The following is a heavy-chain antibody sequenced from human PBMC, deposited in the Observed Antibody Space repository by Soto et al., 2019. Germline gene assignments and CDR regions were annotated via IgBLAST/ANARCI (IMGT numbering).Heavy chain of an antibody. V-gene: IGHV4-59*01. CDR2: IFYSGST. CDR1: GGSIRNYY. J-gene: IGHJ4*02. D-gene: IGHD4-4*01. Sequence: SETLSLTCSVSGGSIRNYYWSWIRQPPGKGLEWIGYIFYSGSTSYNPSLRSRVTISLDTSKSQFSLKLNSVSPADTALYFCARNFADYRKFDFWGQGTLVTVSS. CDR3: ARNFADYRKFDF.